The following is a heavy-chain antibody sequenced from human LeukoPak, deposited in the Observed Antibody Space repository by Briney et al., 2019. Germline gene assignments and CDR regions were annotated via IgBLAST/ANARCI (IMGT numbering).Heavy chain of an antibody. Sequence: ASVKVSCKASGYTFTSYAVHRVRQAPGQRLEWMGWINAGNGNTKYSQKFQGRVTITRDTSASTAYMELSSLRSEDTAVYYCARAATAGIFDYWGQGTLVTVSS. D-gene: IGHD6-19*01. V-gene: IGHV1-3*01. CDR3: ARAATAGIFDY. CDR1: GYTFTSYA. CDR2: INAGNGNT. J-gene: IGHJ4*02.